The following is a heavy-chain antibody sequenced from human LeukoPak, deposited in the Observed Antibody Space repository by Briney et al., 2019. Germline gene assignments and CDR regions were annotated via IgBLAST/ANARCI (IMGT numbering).Heavy chain of an antibody. D-gene: IGHD6-13*01. CDR3: ARQARAAAAGTSTFDY. Sequence: SETLSLTCTVSGGSISSSSYYWGWIRQPPGKGLEWIGSIYYSGSTYYNPSLKSRVTISVDTSKNQFSLKLSSVTAADTAVYYCARQARAAAAGTSTFDYWGQGTLVTVSS. V-gene: IGHV4-39*07. J-gene: IGHJ4*02. CDR2: IYYSGST. CDR1: GGSISSSSYY.